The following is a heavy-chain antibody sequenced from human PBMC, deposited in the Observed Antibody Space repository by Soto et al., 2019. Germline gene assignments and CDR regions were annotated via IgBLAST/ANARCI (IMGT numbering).Heavy chain of an antibody. D-gene: IGHD2-15*01. CDR2: ISGGSRTI. CDR3: AREDLGYCNGGGCYFHH. V-gene: IGHV3-48*01. Sequence: EVQLVESGGGLVQPGGSLRLSCAASGFTFSSYSMNWVRQAPGKGLEWVSYISGGSRTIHYADSVKGRFITSRDNAKDSLSLQMNRLSAEDAAVYYCAREDLGYCNGGGCYFHHWGQGTLVTVSS. CDR1: GFTFSSYS. J-gene: IGHJ4*02.